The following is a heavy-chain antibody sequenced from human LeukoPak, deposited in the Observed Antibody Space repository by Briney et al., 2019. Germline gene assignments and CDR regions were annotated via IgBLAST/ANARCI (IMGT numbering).Heavy chain of an antibody. CDR3: ARGRYSSRSGGYYFDI. CDR2: RKKDGSEK. J-gene: IGHJ4*02. Sequence: GGSLRLSCVVSGFTLSSDWMSWVRQAPGKGLEWVANRKKDGSEKYYVESVKGRFTISRDNAKNSLSLKMNSLRAEDTAVYYCARGRYSSRSGGYYFDIWGQGTLVTVSS. CDR1: GFTLSSDW. V-gene: IGHV3-7*01. D-gene: IGHD2-2*01.